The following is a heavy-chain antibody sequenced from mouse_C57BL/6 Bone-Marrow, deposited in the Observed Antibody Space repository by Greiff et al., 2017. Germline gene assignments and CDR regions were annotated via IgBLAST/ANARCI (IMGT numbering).Heavy chain of an antibody. CDR3: ARVGFITTVVDYYAMDY. CDR1: GYTFTNYW. V-gene: IGHV1-63*01. D-gene: IGHD1-1*01. Sequence: VQLQQSGAELVRPGTSVKMSCKASGYTFTNYWIGWAKQRPGHGLEWIGDIYPGGGYTNYNEKFKGKATLTADKSSSTAYMQVSRLTSEDSAIYYCARVGFITTVVDYYAMDYWGQGTSVTVSS. CDR2: IYPGGGYT. J-gene: IGHJ4*01.